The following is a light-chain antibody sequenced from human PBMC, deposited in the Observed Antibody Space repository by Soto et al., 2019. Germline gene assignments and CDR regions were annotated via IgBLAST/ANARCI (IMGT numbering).Light chain of an antibody. CDR3: QQRSNWPRNT. J-gene: IGKJ2*01. CDR1: QTVSRH. CDR2: DIS. Sequence: EIVLTQSPATVSLSPGERATPSCRASQTVSRHLAWYQQKPGQAPRLLIYDISNRDTGIPARFSGSGPGTDFTLTISSLEPEDSAVYYCQQRSNWPRNTFGQGTKLEIK. V-gene: IGKV3-11*01.